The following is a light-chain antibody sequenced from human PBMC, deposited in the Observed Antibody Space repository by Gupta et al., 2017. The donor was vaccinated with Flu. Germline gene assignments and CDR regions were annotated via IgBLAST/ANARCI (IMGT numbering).Light chain of an antibody. CDR1: QSVFYSFNNKTY. J-gene: IGKJ1*01. Sequence: DIVMTQSPYSLAVSLGERATINCKSSQSVFYSFNNKTYLAWYQQKPGQPPNMLIYWASTREYGVPDRFSGSGSGKDFTLTISSRQAEDVAVYYCQQQDSTPLTFGQGAKVEIK. V-gene: IGKV4-1*01. CDR2: WAS. CDR3: QQQDSTPLT.